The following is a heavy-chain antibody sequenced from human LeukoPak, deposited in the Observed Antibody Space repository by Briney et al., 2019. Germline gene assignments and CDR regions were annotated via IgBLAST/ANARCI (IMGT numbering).Heavy chain of an antibody. J-gene: IGHJ6*02. D-gene: IGHD3-10*01. CDR1: GGSISSGGYY. V-gene: IGHV4-30-2*01. Sequence: SETLSLTCTVSGGSISSGGYYWSWIRQPPGKGLEWIGYIYHSGSTYYNPSLKSRVTISVDTSKNQFSLKLSSVTAADTAVYYCARDGYYGSGTYYYGMDVWGQGTTVTVSS. CDR3: ARDGYYGSGTYYYGMDV. CDR2: IYHSGST.